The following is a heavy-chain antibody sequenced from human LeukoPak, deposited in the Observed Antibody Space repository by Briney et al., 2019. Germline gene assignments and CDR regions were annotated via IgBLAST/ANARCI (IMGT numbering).Heavy chain of an antibody. CDR2: IYHSGST. CDR3: ARLYSGYDLYYMDV. Sequence: PSETLSLTCTVSGGSISSGGYYWSWIRQPPGKGLEWIGYIYHSGSTYYNPSLKSRVTISVDRSKNQFSLKLSSVTAADTAVYYCARLYSGYDLYYMDVWGKGTTVTVSS. V-gene: IGHV4-30-2*01. D-gene: IGHD5-12*01. J-gene: IGHJ6*03. CDR1: GGSISSGGYY.